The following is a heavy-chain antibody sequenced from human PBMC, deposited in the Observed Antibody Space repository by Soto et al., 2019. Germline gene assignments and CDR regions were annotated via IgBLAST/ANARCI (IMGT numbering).Heavy chain of an antibody. V-gene: IGHV1-46*01. J-gene: IGHJ5*02. Sequence: ASGKVSCKASGSAFTSYYMHWVRQAPGQGLEWMGIINPSSGSTTYAQKFQGRVTMTRDTSTSTVYMELSSLRSEDTAVYYCARGQVGFMTMIAWFEPWGQGTLVTVSS. CDR2: INPSSGST. D-gene: IGHD3-22*01. CDR3: ARGQVGFMTMIAWFEP. CDR1: GSAFTSYY.